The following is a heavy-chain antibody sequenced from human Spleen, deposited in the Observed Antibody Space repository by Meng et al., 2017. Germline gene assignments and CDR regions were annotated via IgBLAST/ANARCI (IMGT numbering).Heavy chain of an antibody. Sequence: QVPLVQLWVEVTKPGASVKVSCKASGYTFTSYAMHWVRQAPGQRLEWRGWMNAGNGNTKYSQKFQGRVTITRDTSASTAYMELSSLRSEDTAVYYCARDYCSGGSCYRAYFFWGQGTLVTVSS. D-gene: IGHD2-15*01. CDR2: MNAGNGNT. V-gene: IGHV1-3*01. J-gene: IGHJ4*02. CDR3: ARDYCSGGSCYRAYFF. CDR1: GYTFTSYA.